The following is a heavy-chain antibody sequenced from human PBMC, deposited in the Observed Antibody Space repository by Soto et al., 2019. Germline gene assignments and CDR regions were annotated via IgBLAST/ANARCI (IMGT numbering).Heavy chain of an antibody. Sequence: EAQLVESGGGLVQPGGSLRLSCGASGITFSRCLMSWVRQAPGKGLEWVASISQEGTDTDYVDSVKGRFAISRDNPKNSLYLQMHSLRADDTAVYYCARDPLSYGDYAQTYWYFDLWGRGTRVTVSS. D-gene: IGHD4-17*01. J-gene: IGHJ2*01. CDR3: ARDPLSYGDYAQTYWYFDL. CDR1: GITFSRCL. CDR2: ISQEGTDT. V-gene: IGHV3-7*01.